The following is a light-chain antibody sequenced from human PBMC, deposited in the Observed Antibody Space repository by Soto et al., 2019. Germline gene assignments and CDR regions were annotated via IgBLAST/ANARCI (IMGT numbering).Light chain of an antibody. CDR1: ETVRDS. CDR3: QQYDKWPPT. Sequence: EIAMTQSPAIVSMSPGDRATLSCRASETVRDSLAWYQQKPGQAPRLLIYTASTRATGIPARFSGSGSGTEFTFTISSLQSEDFVVYYCQQYDKWPPTFGQGTRLEIK. V-gene: IGKV3-15*01. CDR2: TAS. J-gene: IGKJ5*01.